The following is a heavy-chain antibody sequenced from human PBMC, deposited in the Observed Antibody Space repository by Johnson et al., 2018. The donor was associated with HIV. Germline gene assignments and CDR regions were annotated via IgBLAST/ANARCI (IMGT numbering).Heavy chain of an antibody. D-gene: IGHD1-1*01. CDR2: ISYDGSNK. J-gene: IGHJ3*02. V-gene: IGHV3-30*04. CDR3: AKVGGTTILRDAFDI. CDR1: GFTFSTYP. Sequence: QVQLVESGGGVVQPGRSLRLSCAASGFTFSTYPMHWVRQAPGKGLEWVAIISYDGSNKYYADSVKGRFTISRDNSKNTLYLQMNSLRAEDTAVYYCAKVGGTTILRDAFDIWGQGTMVTVSS.